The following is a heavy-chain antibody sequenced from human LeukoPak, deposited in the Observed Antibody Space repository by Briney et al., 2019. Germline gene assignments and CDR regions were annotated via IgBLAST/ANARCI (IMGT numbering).Heavy chain of an antibody. Sequence: GESLKISCAASGFTFTSYWMTWVRQPPGKGLEWVATIKEDGSVKYYVDSVKGRFTISRDNAENSLYLQMNSLRADDTAVYYCARNPWQCDYWGQGTLVTVSS. J-gene: IGHJ4*02. CDR3: ARNPWQCDY. CDR2: IKEDGSVK. CDR1: GFTFTSYW. V-gene: IGHV3-7*01.